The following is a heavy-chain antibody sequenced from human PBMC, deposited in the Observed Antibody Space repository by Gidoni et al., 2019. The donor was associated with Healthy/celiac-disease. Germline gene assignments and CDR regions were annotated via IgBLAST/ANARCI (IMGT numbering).Heavy chain of an antibody. CDR2: IYSGGST. CDR1: GFTVSRHY. CDR3: ARDLWAPGITGTKRCEHGMDV. V-gene: IGHV3-53*01. J-gene: IGHJ6*02. D-gene: IGHD1-7*01. Sequence: EVPLVESGGGLIQPGGSLRLSCAASGFTVSRHYMSWVRQAPGKGLEWVSVIYSGGSTYYADSVKGRFTISRDNSKNTLYLQMNSLRAEDTAVYYCARDLWAPGITGTKRCEHGMDVWGQGTTVTVSS.